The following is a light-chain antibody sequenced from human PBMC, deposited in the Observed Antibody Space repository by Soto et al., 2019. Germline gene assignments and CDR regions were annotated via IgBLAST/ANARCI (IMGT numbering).Light chain of an antibody. CDR2: AAS. V-gene: IGKV1-39*01. Sequence: DIPMTQSPSSLSASVGDRVTITCRASQSIGKYLNWYQQKPGKAPKLLIYAASTLQRGVPSRFSGSGSGTDFILTINSLQPEDFETYYCQQSYITPLTVGGGTKVDIK. CDR1: QSIGKY. J-gene: IGKJ4*01. CDR3: QQSYITPLT.